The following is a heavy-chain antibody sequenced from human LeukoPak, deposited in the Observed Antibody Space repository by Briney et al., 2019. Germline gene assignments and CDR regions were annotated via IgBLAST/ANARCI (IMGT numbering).Heavy chain of an antibody. CDR3: ANLESFYYYGSGSQDAFDI. CDR2: ICSSRTTT. D-gene: IGHD3-10*01. CDR1: GFTFSNYC. J-gene: IGHJ3*02. V-gene: IGHV3-48*01. Sequence: GGSLRLSCAASGFTFSNYCMNWVRQAPGKGLEWVAYICSSRTTTYFADAVNGTFTISRDNSKNTLNLQINGLRSEYTAVYYCANLESFYYYGSGSQDAFDIWGQGTMVTVSS.